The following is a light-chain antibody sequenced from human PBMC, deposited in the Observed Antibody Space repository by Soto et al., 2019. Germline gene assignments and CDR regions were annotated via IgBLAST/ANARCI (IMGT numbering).Light chain of an antibody. CDR2: DAS. CDR3: QHYNSYSEA. V-gene: IGKV1-5*01. J-gene: IGKJ1*01. Sequence: DIQMTQSPSTLSASVGDRVTITCRASQSISNWLAWYQQRPGKAPKLLIYDASSLDSGVPSRFSGSGSGTEFTLTIRSLQPDDFATYYCQHYNSYSEAFGQGTNVDIK. CDR1: QSISNW.